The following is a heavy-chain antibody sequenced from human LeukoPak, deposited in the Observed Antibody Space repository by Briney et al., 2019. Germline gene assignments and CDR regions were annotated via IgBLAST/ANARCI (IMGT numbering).Heavy chain of an antibody. Sequence: GASVKVSCKASGGTFSSYAISWVRQAPGQGLEWMGGIIPIFGTANYAQKFQGRVTITADESTSTAYMELSSLRSEDTAVYYCAREATYCSSTSCYALDYYYGMDVWGKGTTVTVSS. CDR2: IIPIFGTA. V-gene: IGHV1-69*13. CDR3: AREATYCSSTSCYALDYYYGMDV. D-gene: IGHD2-2*01. J-gene: IGHJ6*04. CDR1: GGTFSSYA.